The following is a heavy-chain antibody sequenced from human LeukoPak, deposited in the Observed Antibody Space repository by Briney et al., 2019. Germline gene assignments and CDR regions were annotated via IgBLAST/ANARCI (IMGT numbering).Heavy chain of an antibody. V-gene: IGHV3-21*01. CDR3: ARDSGNYLDAFDS. CDR2: ISSSSSYI. D-gene: IGHD1-7*01. CDR1: GFTFSSYR. Sequence: GGSLRLSCAASGFTFSSYRMNWVRQAPGKGLEWVFSISSSSSYIYYADSVKGRFTIYRDNAKNSLYLQMNSLRAEDTAVYYCARDSGNYLDAFDSWGQGTMVTVSS. J-gene: IGHJ3*02.